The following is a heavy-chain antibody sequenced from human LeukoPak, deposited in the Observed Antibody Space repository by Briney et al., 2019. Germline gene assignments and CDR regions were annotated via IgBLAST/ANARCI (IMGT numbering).Heavy chain of an antibody. Sequence: ASVTVSFKASGYTFTSYDINWVRQATGQGLEWMGWMNPNSGNTGYAQKFQGRVTMTRNTSISTAYMELSSLRSEDTAVYYCARGRRDVLRFLEWRRPLYGMDVWGQGTTVIVSS. D-gene: IGHD3-3*01. CDR3: ARGRRDVLRFLEWRRPLYGMDV. CDR2: MNPNSGNT. J-gene: IGHJ6*02. V-gene: IGHV1-8*01. CDR1: GYTFTSYD.